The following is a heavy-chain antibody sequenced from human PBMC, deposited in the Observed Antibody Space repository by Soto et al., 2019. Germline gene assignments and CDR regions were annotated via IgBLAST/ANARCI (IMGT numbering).Heavy chain of an antibody. Sequence: LSLTCAVYGGSFSGYYWSWIRQPPGKGLEWIGEINHSGGTNYNPSLKSRVTISTDTSKNHFSLKLTSVTAADTAVYYCARVRYQLPSSVVWFDPWGQGTLVTVSS. CDR2: INHSGGT. CDR1: GGSFSGYY. V-gene: IGHV4-34*01. J-gene: IGHJ5*02. CDR3: ARVRYQLPSSVVWFDP. D-gene: IGHD2-2*01.